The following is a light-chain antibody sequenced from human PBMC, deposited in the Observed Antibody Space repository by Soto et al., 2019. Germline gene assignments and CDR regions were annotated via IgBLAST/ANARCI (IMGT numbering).Light chain of an antibody. CDR2: AAS. J-gene: IGKJ3*01. V-gene: IGKV1-8*01. CDR3: QQTSSAPFT. CDR1: QGISSY. Sequence: AIRMTQSPSSFSASTGDRVTITCRASQGISSYLAWYQQKPGKAPKLLIYAASTLQSGVPSRFSGGGSRTDFTLTITSLQPEDFATYYCQQTSSAPFTVGPATKVDIK.